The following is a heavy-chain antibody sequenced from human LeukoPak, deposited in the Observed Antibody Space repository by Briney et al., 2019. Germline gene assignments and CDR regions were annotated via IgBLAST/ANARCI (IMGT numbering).Heavy chain of an antibody. CDR2: ITWNSGSI. CDR3: AKGYYDTSGRAPFQH. Sequence: GGSLRLSCAASGFTLDDYAMHWVRQAPGKGLEWVSGITWNSGSIGYADSVKGRFTISRDNAKNSLYLQMNSLRAEDTALYYCAKGYYDTSGRAPFQHWGQGTLVTVSS. V-gene: IGHV3-9*01. CDR1: GFTLDDYA. J-gene: IGHJ1*01. D-gene: IGHD3-22*01.